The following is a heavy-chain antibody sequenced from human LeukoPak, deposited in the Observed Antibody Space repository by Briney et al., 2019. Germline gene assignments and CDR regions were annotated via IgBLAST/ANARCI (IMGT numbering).Heavy chain of an antibody. CDR2: INPNSGGT. D-gene: IGHD3-10*01. J-gene: IGHJ5*02. CDR3: ARGYYYGSGSCNWFDP. V-gene: IGHV1-2*02. CDR1: GYTFTGYY. Sequence: PVASVKVSCKASGYTFTGYYMHWVRQAPGQGLEWMGWINPNSGGTNYAQKFQGRVTMTRDTSISTAYMELSRLRSDDTAVYYCARGYYYGSGSCNWFDPWGQGTLVTVSS.